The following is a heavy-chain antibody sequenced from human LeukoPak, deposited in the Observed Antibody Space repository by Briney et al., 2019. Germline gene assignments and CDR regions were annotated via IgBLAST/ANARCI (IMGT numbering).Heavy chain of an antibody. V-gene: IGHV4-61*02. CDR3: ASCHNFGYYYYYMDV. J-gene: IGHJ6*03. D-gene: IGHD3-10*01. CDR2: IYTSGST. Sequence: PSQTLSLTCTVSGGSVSSSSYYWSWIRQPAGKGLEWIVRIYTSGSTNYNPSLKSRFTISVDTSKNQFSLKLSSVTAADTAVYYCASCHNFGYYYYYMDVWGKGTTVTVSS. CDR1: GGSVSSSSYY.